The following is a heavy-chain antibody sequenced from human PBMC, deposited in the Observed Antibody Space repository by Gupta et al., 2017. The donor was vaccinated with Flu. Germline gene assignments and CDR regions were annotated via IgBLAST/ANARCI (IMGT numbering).Heavy chain of an antibody. Sequence: EVQLVESGGGLVQPGRSLRLSCTASGFTFGDYAMSWVRQAPGKGREWGGFIRSKGYGGKKEDAASVKGRFTIARDESKSIAYMIMNSMKIEETAVYYCTRELITLVVVAWGHGNLVTVS. J-gene: IGHJ4*01. V-gene: IGHV3-49*04. D-gene: IGHD3-22*01. CDR1: GFTFGDYA. CDR3: TRELITLVVVA. CDR2: IRSKGYGGKK.